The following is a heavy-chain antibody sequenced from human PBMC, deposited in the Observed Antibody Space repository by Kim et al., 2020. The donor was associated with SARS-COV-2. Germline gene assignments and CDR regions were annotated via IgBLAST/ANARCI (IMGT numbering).Heavy chain of an antibody. Sequence: SETLSLTCTVSGGSISSGGYYWSWIRQHPGKGLEWIGYIYYSGSTYYNPSLKSRVTISVDTSKNQFSLKLSSVTAADTAVYYCARDRPGAPHEHGMDVWGQGTTVTVSS. CDR1: GGSISSGGYY. D-gene: IGHD6-6*01. CDR2: IYYSGST. CDR3: ARDRPGAPHEHGMDV. J-gene: IGHJ6*02. V-gene: IGHV4-31*03.